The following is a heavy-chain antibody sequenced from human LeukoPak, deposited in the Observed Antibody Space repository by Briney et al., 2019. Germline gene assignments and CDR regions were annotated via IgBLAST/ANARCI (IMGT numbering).Heavy chain of an antibody. CDR2: ISYDGSNK. CDR3: ARVLYCGGDCYSLALDY. Sequence: GGSLRLSCAASGFTFSSYAMHWVRQAPGKGLEWVAVISYDGSNKYYADSVKGRFTISRDNSKNTLYLQMNSPRAEDTAVYYCARVLYCGGDCYSLALDYWGQGTLVTVSS. D-gene: IGHD2-21*02. V-gene: IGHV3-30*04. J-gene: IGHJ4*02. CDR1: GFTFSSYA.